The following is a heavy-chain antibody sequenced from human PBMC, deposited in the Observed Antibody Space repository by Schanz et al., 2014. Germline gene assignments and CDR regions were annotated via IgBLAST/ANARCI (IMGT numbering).Heavy chain of an antibody. CDR2: ISWNSGSV. D-gene: IGHD4-17*01. CDR3: ARGDTVTTY. J-gene: IGHJ4*02. Sequence: EVQLVESGGGLVQPGRSLRLSCAASGFTFDNYAMHWVRQAPGKGLEWVSSISWNSGSVAYADSVKGRFTISRDNAKSSLYLQMNSLRAEDTAVYYCARGDTVTTYWGQGTLVTVSS. CDR1: GFTFDNYA. V-gene: IGHV3-9*01.